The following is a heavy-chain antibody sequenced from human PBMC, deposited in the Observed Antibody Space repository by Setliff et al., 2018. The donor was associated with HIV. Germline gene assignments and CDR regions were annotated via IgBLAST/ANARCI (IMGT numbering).Heavy chain of an antibody. D-gene: IGHD2-15*01. CDR3: ARGGFNHAFDI. V-gene: IGHV3-11*04. Sequence: GGSLRLSCAASGFTFSDYYMTWIRQAPGKGLEWVSYISPNGNSMYYADSVKGRFTISRDNAKSTVYLQMGSLSADDTAVYYCARGGFNHAFDIWGQGTMVTVSS. CDR1: GFTFSDYY. J-gene: IGHJ3*02. CDR2: ISPNGNSM.